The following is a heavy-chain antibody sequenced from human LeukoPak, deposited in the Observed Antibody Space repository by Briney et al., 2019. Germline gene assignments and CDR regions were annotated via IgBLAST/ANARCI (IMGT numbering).Heavy chain of an antibody. D-gene: IGHD2-21*01. J-gene: IGHJ3*02. V-gene: IGHV3-30-3*01. CDR1: GFIFSNYP. CDR2: ISYDGSNK. Sequence: GGSLRLSCAVSGFIFSNYPMHRVRQAPGKGLEWVAAISYDGSNKYYADSVKGRFTISRDNSKNTLYVQINSLRAEDTAVYYCARQQTYGIVRDTAFDIWGQGTKVTISS. CDR3: ARQQTYGIVRDTAFDI.